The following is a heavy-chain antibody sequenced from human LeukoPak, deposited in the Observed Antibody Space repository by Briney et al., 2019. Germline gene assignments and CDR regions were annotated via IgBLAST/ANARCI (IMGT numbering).Heavy chain of an antibody. V-gene: IGHV1-24*01. J-gene: IGHJ5*02. D-gene: IGHD2-2*01. CDR3: ATARYCSSTSCITPMYNWFDP. CDR2: FDPEDGET. Sequence: ASVNVSFKVSRYTLTELSMHWVRQAPGKGLEWMGGFDPEDGETIYAQKFQGRVTMTEDTSTDTAYMELSSLRSEDTAVYYCATARYCSSTSCITPMYNWFDPWGQGTLVTVSS. CDR1: RYTLTELS.